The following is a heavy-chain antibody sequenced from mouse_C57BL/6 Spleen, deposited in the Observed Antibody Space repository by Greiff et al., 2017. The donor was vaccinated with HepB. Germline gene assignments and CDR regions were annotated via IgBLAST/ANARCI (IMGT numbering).Heavy chain of an antibody. CDR1: GYTFTSYW. V-gene: IGHV1-55*01. Sequence: QVQLQQPGAELVKPGASVKMSCKASGYTFTSYWITWVKQRPGQGLEWLGDIYPGSGSTNYNEKFKSKATLTVDTSSSTAYMQLSSLTSEDSAVYYCASTMVTTGDFDYWGQGTTLTVSS. CDR3: ASTMVTTGDFDY. J-gene: IGHJ2*01. CDR2: IYPGSGST. D-gene: IGHD2-2*01.